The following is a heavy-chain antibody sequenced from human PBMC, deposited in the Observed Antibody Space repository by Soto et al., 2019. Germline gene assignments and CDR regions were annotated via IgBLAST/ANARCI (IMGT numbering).Heavy chain of an antibody. CDR1: GGSISSYF. Sequence: SETLSLTCTVSGGSISSYFWSWIRQAPGEGLEWIGYISYSGTTNYSPSLKSRVTMSLGTAKNQFSLNLTSVTAADTAVYYCARGRGGTYDAIDIWGQGTMVTVSS. V-gene: IGHV4-59*01. D-gene: IGHD1-26*01. J-gene: IGHJ3*02. CDR3: ARGRGGTYDAIDI. CDR2: ISYSGTT.